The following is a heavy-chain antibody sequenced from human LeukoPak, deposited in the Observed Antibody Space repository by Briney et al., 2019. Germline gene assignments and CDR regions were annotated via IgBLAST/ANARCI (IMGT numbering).Heavy chain of an antibody. D-gene: IGHD5-18*01. J-gene: IGHJ6*03. CDR2: IRSKPYGGTT. CDR1: GFTFGDYA. V-gene: IGHV3-49*04. CDR3: IRDFRGYSSYYMDV. Sequence: TGGSLRLSCIASGFTFGDYAMSWVRQAPGKGLEWVGFIRSKPYGGTTEYAASVKGRFSIPRDDSKSTAYLQMNSLKTEDTAVYYCIRDFRGYSSYYMDVWGKGTTVTVSS.